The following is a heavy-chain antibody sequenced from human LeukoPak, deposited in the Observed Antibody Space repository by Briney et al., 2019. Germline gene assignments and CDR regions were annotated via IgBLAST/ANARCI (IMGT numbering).Heavy chain of an antibody. D-gene: IGHD5-18*01. CDR1: GFTLSSYG. V-gene: IGHV3-30*02. CDR3: AKDFDGYSYRIFDY. CDR2: IRNDGNNQ. Sequence: PGGSLRLSCAASGFTLSSYGMHWVRQAPGMGLEWVTFIRNDGNNQYYADSVKGRFTVSRDNSKRALYLQMNSLGAEDTAVYYCAKDFDGYSYRIFDYWGQGTLVTVSS. J-gene: IGHJ4*02.